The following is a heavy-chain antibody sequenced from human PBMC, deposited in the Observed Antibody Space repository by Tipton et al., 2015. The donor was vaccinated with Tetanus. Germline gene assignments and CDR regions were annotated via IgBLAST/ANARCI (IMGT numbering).Heavy chain of an antibody. CDR1: GGSFSGYY. D-gene: IGHD3-3*01. Sequence: VKPTETLSLTCAVYGGSFSGYYWSWIRQPPGKGLEWIGEINHSGSTNYNPSLKSRVTISVDTSKNQFSLKLSSVTAADTAVYYCARDRSITIFGVVPINYYYGMDVWGQGTTVTVSS. J-gene: IGHJ6*02. CDR2: INHSGST. V-gene: IGHV4-34*01. CDR3: ARDRSITIFGVVPINYYYGMDV.